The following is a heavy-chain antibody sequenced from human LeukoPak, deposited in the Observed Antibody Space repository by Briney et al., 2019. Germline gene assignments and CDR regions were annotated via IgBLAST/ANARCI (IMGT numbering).Heavy chain of an antibody. CDR1: GFTFSTYA. CDR2: IRPDGDRT. Sequence: GSLSLSCAASGFTFSTYAITWVRPGPGKGLEWVSAIRPDGDRTYYADSVRGRFTIARDNSKDTVYLQINGLRVEDTAVYYCAREQSGTRGWYTVDYWGQGTLVTVSS. V-gene: IGHV3-23*01. CDR3: AREQSGTRGWYTVDY. J-gene: IGHJ4*02. D-gene: IGHD6-19*01.